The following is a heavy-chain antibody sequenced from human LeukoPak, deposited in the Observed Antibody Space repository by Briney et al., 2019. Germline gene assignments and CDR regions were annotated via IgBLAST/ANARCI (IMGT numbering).Heavy chain of an antibody. V-gene: IGHV3-64*01. D-gene: IGHD3-10*01. CDR1: GFTFSSYS. CDR2: ITTNGGST. Sequence: GGSRRLSCAASGFTFSSYSMSWVRQAPGRGLEYVSAITTNGGSTYHANSVKGRFTISRDNSKNTLYLQMGSLRAEDMGVYYCGRDLFGAIDYWGQGTLVTVSS. CDR3: GRDLFGAIDY. J-gene: IGHJ4*02.